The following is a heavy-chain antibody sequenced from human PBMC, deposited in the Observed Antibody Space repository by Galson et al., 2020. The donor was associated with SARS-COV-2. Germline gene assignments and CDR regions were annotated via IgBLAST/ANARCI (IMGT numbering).Heavy chain of an antibody. CDR1: GFTFSSYA. CDR2: ISYDGSNK. V-gene: IGHV3-30-3*01. Sequence: GESLKISCAASGFTFSSYAMHWVRQAPGKGLEWVAVISYDGSNKYYADSVKGRFTISRDNSKNTLYLQMNSLRAEDMAVYYCASSLLPLYGMDVWGQGTTVTVSS. CDR3: ASSLLPLYGMDV. J-gene: IGHJ6*02.